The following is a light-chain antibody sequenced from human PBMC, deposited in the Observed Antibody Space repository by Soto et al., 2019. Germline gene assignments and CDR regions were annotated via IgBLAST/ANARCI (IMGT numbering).Light chain of an antibody. Sequence: AIRMTQSPSSFSASTGDRVTITCRASQGISSYLAWYQQKPGKAPKLLIYAASTMQSGVPSRFSGCGSGTDFTLNISCMQCADFATYYCQQYYSYPRTFGQGTKVEIK. CDR1: QGISSY. V-gene: IGKV1-8*01. CDR2: AAS. CDR3: QQYYSYPRT. J-gene: IGKJ1*01.